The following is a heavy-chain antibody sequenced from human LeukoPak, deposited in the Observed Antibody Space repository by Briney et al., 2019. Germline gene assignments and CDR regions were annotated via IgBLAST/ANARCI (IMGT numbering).Heavy chain of an antibody. V-gene: IGHV3-23*01. D-gene: IGHD4-17*01. J-gene: IGHJ4*02. Sequence: GGSLRLSCAASGFTFSNYAMNWVRQAPGKGLEWVSTIINSGGSTYYADSVKGRFTISRDSSKNTLYLQMNSLRDEDTAVYYCAKDIYGDYGGLDYWGQGTLDTVSS. CDR2: IINSGGST. CDR1: GFTFSNYA. CDR3: AKDIYGDYGGLDY.